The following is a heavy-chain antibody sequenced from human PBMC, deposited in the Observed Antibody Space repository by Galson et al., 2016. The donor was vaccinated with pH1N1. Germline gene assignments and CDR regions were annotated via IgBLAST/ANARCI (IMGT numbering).Heavy chain of an antibody. Sequence: SVKVSCKASGYTFTAYGINWVRQAPGQGLEWMGRISAINASPSYAQKFQGRVTMTSDPSTNTAYMEPGSLRSDDTAVYYWARTAAAAYFDYWGQGTLITFSS. CDR2: ISAINASP. CDR3: ARTAAAAYFDY. CDR1: GYTFTAYG. J-gene: IGHJ4*02. V-gene: IGHV1-18*01. D-gene: IGHD6-13*01.